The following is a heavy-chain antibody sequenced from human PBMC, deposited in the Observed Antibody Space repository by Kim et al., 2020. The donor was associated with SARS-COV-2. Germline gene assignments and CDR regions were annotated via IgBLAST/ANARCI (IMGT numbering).Heavy chain of an antibody. J-gene: IGHJ6*02. Sequence: LKRRVTISVDTSKNQFALKLSSVTAADTAVYYCASLLYYDFWSGHPMDVWGQGTTVTVSS. D-gene: IGHD3-3*01. CDR3: ASLLYYDFWSGHPMDV. V-gene: IGHV4-34*01.